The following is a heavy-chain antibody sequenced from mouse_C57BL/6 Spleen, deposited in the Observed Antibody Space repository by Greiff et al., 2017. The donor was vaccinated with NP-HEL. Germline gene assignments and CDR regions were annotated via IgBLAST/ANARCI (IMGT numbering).Heavy chain of an antibody. CDR2: IDPETGGT. CDR1: GYTFTDYE. J-gene: IGHJ2*01. D-gene: IGHD1-2*01. V-gene: IGHV1-15*01. Sequence: VQLQQSGAELVRPRASVTLSCKASGYTFTDYEMHWVKQTPVHGLEWIGAIDPETGGTAYNQKFKGKAILTADKSSSTAYMELRSLTSEDSAVYYCTRGVLRPDWGQGTTLTVSS. CDR3: TRGVLRPD.